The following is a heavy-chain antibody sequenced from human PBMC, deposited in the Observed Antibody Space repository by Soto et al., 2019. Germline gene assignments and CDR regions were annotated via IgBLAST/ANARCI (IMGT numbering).Heavy chain of an antibody. J-gene: IGHJ4*01. CDR3: ARARATTPYFGGDCFFDY. CDR1: GGSISSYY. V-gene: IGHV4-4*07. D-gene: IGHD2-21*02. CDR2: IHTSGST. Sequence: QVQLQESGPGLLKPSETLSLTCTVSGGSISSYYWSWIRQPAGKGLEWMGRIHTSGSTSYNPTLKIRVTMSVDTSKFQFSMELTSGTAADTAVYYCARARATTPYFGGDCFFDYWGHGTLVTVSS.